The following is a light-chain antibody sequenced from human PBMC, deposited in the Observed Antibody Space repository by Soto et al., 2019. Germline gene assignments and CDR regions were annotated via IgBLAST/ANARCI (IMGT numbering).Light chain of an antibody. V-gene: IGKV3-15*01. Sequence: EIVMTQSPATLSVSPGQGATLSCRASQSVSSKLAWYQQKPGQAPRLLIYGASTRATGIPARFSGSVSGTECTIIISSLQSEDAAVYYCQQYNSWMWTFGQGTKVDIK. CDR3: QQYNSWMWT. CDR2: GAS. J-gene: IGKJ1*01. CDR1: QSVSSK.